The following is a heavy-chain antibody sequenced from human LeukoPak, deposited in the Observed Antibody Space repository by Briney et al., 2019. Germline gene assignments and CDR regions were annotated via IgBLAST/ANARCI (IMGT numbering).Heavy chain of an antibody. J-gene: IGHJ4*02. CDR1: GFTFSSYG. CDR2: IWYDGSNK. Sequence: SGGSLRLSCTAAGFTFSSYGMHWVRQAPGKGLEWVAVIWYDGSNKYYADSVKGRFTISRDNSKNTLYVQMNSLTAEDTAVYFCAKGWSIYYDGSGFPDYWGQGTLVTVSS. V-gene: IGHV3-33*06. CDR3: AKGWSIYYDGSGFPDY. D-gene: IGHD3-22*01.